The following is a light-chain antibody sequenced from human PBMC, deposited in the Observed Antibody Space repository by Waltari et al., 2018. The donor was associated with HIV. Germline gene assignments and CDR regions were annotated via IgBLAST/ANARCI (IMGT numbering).Light chain of an antibody. V-gene: IGKV1-39*01. CDR1: EFINGY. CDR3: QQTYNTPHT. J-gene: IGKJ5*01. Sequence: DIEMTQSPLTLSASVGDRVAITCRTSEFINGYLHWYHMTPGNDPKLLVYGSSTLHREVPARFSGSGSGTDYTLTITNVQPEDVGTYFCQQTYNTPHTFGLGTRLE. CDR2: GSS.